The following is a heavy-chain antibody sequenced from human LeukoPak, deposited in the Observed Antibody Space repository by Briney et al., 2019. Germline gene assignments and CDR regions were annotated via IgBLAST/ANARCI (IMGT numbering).Heavy chain of an antibody. D-gene: IGHD1-26*01. CDR3: ARGKAGRGSHRHNWWFDP. Sequence: ASVKVSCKASGYTFTGYYMHWVRQAPGQGLEWMGWINPNSGGTNYAQKFQGRVTMTRNTSISTAYMELSSLRSEDTAVYYCARGKAGRGSHRHNWWFDPWGQGTLVTVSS. CDR1: GYTFTGYY. CDR2: INPNSGGT. J-gene: IGHJ5*02. V-gene: IGHV1-2*02.